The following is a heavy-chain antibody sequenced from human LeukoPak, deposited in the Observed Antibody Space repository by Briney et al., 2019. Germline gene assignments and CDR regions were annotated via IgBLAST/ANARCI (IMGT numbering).Heavy chain of an antibody. Sequence: GGSLGLSCAASGFSLSSNWIHWVRQAPGKELEWVSLIRSDGTSTSYADSVKGRFTISRDNAKNTLYLQMNSLRAEDTAVYYCARDRGLATPFDYWGQGTLVTVSS. D-gene: IGHD3-10*01. J-gene: IGHJ4*02. CDR2: IRSDGTST. CDR3: ARDRGLATPFDY. V-gene: IGHV3-74*01. CDR1: GFSLSSNW.